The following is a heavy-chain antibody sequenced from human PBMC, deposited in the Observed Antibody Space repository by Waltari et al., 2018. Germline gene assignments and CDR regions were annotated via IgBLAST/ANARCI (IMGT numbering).Heavy chain of an antibody. V-gene: IGHV3-21*01. Sequence: EVSLVESGGKVVKPGGSLRLSCATSGFFFTNFGRNWFRLAPGKGLEWVATISMSGNIIFYGQSVEGRFTISRDNAKKSVFLQMNSLRADDTAIYYCARSRRGDYYDPSSHWGQGTLVTVSS. CDR3: ARSRRGDYYDPSSH. CDR2: ISMSGNII. CDR1: GFFFTNFG. J-gene: IGHJ4*02. D-gene: IGHD3-16*01.